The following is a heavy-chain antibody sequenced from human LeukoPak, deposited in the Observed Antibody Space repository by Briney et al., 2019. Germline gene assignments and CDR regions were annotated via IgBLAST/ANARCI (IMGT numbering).Heavy chain of an antibody. J-gene: IGHJ4*02. CDR1: GGSISSSSYY. V-gene: IGHV4-39*07. D-gene: IGHD3-10*01. Sequence: PSETLSLTCTVSGGSISSSSYYWGWIRQPPGKGLEWIGSIYYSGSTNYNPSLKSRVTMSVDTSKNQFSLKLSSVTAADTAVYYCARWYYGSGSQSYYFDYWGQGTLVTVSS. CDR3: ARWYYGSGSQSYYFDY. CDR2: IYYSGST.